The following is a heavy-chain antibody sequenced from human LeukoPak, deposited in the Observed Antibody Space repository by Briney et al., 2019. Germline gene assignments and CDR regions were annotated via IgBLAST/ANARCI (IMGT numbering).Heavy chain of an antibody. D-gene: IGHD3-9*01. CDR2: ISPHNGNT. V-gene: IGHV1-18*01. Sequence: GASVKVSCKASGYTFTMYGISWVRQAPGQGLQWLGWISPHNGNTNNGQDLQGRVTMTTDTSTSTAYLELRSLISDDTAICYCVRDLNYVPLGYDILGDIGYYFDYWGQGSLVTVSS. CDR3: VRDLNYVPLGYDILGDIGYYFDY. CDR1: GYTFTMYG. J-gene: IGHJ4*02.